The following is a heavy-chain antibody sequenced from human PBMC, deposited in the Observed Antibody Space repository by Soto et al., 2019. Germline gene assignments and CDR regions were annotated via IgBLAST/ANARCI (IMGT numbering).Heavy chain of an antibody. D-gene: IGHD3-22*01. CDR1: AFTFNNYA. V-gene: IGHV3-23*01. Sequence: EVQLSESGGGLVQPGGSLSLSCAASAFTFNNYAMSWVRQAPGKGLEWVSGIGGSGRTTYYADSVKGRFTISRDNYNNTLFLQMNSLRAEDTAVYYCAKSRYSDSSGDFYDYWGQGTLVTVSS. CDR2: IGGSGRTT. CDR3: AKSRYSDSSGDFYDY. J-gene: IGHJ4*02.